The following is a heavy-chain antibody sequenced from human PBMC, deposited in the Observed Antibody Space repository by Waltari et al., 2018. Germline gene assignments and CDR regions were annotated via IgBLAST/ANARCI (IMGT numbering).Heavy chain of an antibody. CDR2: INPNSGGT. V-gene: IGHV1-2*02. D-gene: IGHD3-22*01. Sequence: QVQLVQSGAEVKKPGASVKVSCKASGYTFTGYYMHWVRQAPGQGLEWMGWINPNSGGTNYAQKFQGRVTMTRDTSISTAYMELSRLRSDDTAVYYCARDTVHDYDSSGYSIDYWGQGTLVTVSS. J-gene: IGHJ4*02. CDR3: ARDTVHDYDSSGYSIDY. CDR1: GYTFTGYY.